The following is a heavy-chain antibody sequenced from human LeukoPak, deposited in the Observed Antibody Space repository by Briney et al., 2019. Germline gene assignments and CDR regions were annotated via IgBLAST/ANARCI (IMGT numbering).Heavy chain of an antibody. Sequence: GGSLRLSCAASGFTFSYYAMHWVRQAPGKGLEWVAFISSDGSDKYYADSMKGRFTISRDNSMNTLYLQMTSLRGEDTAMYYCAREGTARDAFDIWGQGTMVTVSS. J-gene: IGHJ3*02. D-gene: IGHD2-21*02. CDR1: GFTFSYYA. V-gene: IGHV3-30-3*01. CDR3: AREGTARDAFDI. CDR2: ISSDGSDK.